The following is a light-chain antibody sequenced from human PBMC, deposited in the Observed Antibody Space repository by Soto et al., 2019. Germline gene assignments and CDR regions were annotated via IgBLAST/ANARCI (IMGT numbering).Light chain of an antibody. V-gene: IGKV1-33*01. J-gene: IGKJ4*01. CDR3: QQYDVLPLT. Sequence: DIQMTQSPSSLSASVGDRVTITCQGSQDIKKLINWYQQETGKAPKLLIYDASHLETGVPSRFSGSGSGTDFTFIISSLQPDDMATYYCQQYDVLPLTFGGGNKVESK. CDR1: QDIKKL. CDR2: DAS.